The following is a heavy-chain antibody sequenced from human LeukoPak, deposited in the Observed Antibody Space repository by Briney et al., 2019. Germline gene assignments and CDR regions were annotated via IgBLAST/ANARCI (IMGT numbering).Heavy chain of an antibody. CDR3: ARRYSGSRLSLMSSGTTGSYYFDY. D-gene: IGHD1-26*01. CDR2: IYPGDSDT. Sequence: GESLKISCKGSGYSFTSYWIGWVRQMPGKGLEWMGIIYPGDSDTRYSPSFQGQVTISADKSISTAYLQWSSLKASDTAMYYCARRYSGSRLSLMSSGTTGSYYFDYWGQGTLVTVSS. J-gene: IGHJ4*02. V-gene: IGHV5-51*01. CDR1: GYSFTSYW.